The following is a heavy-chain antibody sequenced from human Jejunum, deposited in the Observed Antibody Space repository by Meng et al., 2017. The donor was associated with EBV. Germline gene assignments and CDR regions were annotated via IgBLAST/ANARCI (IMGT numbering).Heavy chain of an antibody. CDR3: VRGGDYCLVY. D-gene: IGHD2-21*02. J-gene: IGHJ4*02. CDR1: GDSIDSRNW. CDR2: IYYSGST. Sequence: VQFRGPGPGLVKPSGTLSLPCVVSGDSIDSRNWWSWVRQSPERGLEWIGEIYYSGSTNYNPSLKSRVTILVDRSENHFSLHLSSVTAADTAVYYCVRGGDYCLVYWGQGTLVTVSS. V-gene: IGHV4-4*02.